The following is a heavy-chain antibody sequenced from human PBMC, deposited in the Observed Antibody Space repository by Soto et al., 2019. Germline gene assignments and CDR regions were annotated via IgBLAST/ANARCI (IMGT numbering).Heavy chain of an antibody. V-gene: IGHV4-31*02. CDR2: IYYSGST. J-gene: IGHJ2*01. Sequence: PGKGLEWIGYIYYSGSTYYNPSLKSRVTISVDTSKNQFSLKLSSVTAADTAVYYCAREADGSYDYFFFFXAEDGIRDFHSVSAFLLNRSSDL. CDR3: AREADGSYDYFFFFXAEDGIRDFHSVSAFLLNRSSDL. D-gene: IGHD3-16*01.